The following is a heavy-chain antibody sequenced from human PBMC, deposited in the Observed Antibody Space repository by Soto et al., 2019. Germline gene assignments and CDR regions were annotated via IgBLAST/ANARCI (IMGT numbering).Heavy chain of an antibody. J-gene: IGHJ4*02. CDR1: VFSFISFA. D-gene: IGHD5-18*01. CDR2: ISDDGASI. V-gene: IGHV3-48*03. CDR3: ARENSVQAWLHHFDH. Sequence: GWSLRLACESSVFSFISFAMKWVRQAPGRGLEWVSYISDDGASIYYADSLKGRFTISRDNAKNSLSLQMNNLRAEDTAVYYCARENSVQAWLHHFDHWGLGTLVTVSS.